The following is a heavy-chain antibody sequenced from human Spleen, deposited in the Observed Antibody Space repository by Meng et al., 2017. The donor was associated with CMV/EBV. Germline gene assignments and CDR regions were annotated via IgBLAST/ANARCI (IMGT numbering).Heavy chain of an antibody. CDR2: INPSGGST. CDR3: ARGLSSSGFDY. J-gene: IGHJ4*02. D-gene: IGHD3-22*01. Sequence: QVRLWQSGAEVKKPGASVKVSCKASGYTFTSYYMHWVRQAPGQGLEWMGIINPSGGSTSYAQKFQGRVTMTRDTSISTAYMELSSLRSDDTAVYYCARGLSSSGFDYWGQGTLVTVSS. CDR1: GYTFTSYY. V-gene: IGHV1-46*01.